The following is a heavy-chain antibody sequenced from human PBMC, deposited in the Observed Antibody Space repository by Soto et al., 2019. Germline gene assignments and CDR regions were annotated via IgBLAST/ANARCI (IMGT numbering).Heavy chain of an antibody. CDR1: GYTFTSYY. CDR3: ARVQDDFWSGYPYFDY. CDR2: INPSGGST. V-gene: IGHV1-46*01. D-gene: IGHD3-3*01. Sequence: ASVKGSCKASGYTFTSYYMHWVRQAPGQGLEWMGIINPSGGSTSYAQKFQGRVTMTRDTSTSTVYMELSSLRSEDTAVYYCARVQDDFWSGYPYFDYWGQGTLVTVSS. J-gene: IGHJ4*02.